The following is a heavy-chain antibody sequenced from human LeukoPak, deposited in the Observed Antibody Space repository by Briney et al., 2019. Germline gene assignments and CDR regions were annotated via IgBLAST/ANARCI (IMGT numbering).Heavy chain of an antibody. CDR3: ARDSTSGSYPFDY. Sequence: SVKVSCKASGGTFSSYAISWVRQAPGQGLEWMGGIIPIFGTANYAQKFQGRVTITADESTSTAYMELSSLRSEDTAVYYCARDSTSGSYPFDYWGQGTLVTVSS. CDR2: IIPIFGTA. CDR1: GGTFSSYA. V-gene: IGHV1-69*13. D-gene: IGHD1-26*01. J-gene: IGHJ4*02.